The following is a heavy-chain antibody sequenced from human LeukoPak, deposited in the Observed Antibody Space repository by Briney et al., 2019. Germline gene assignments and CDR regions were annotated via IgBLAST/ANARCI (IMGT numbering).Heavy chain of an antibody. CDR3: SRVNLDTAGFDY. D-gene: IGHD5-18*01. J-gene: IGHJ4*02. Sequence: GGSLRLSCAASGFTFSSYEMNWVRQAPGKGLEWVSYISSSGSTIYYADSVKGRSTISRDNAKNSLYLQMNSLRAEDMAVYYCSRVNLDTAGFDYWGQGTLVTVSS. CDR1: GFTFSSYE. CDR2: ISSSGSTI. V-gene: IGHV3-48*03.